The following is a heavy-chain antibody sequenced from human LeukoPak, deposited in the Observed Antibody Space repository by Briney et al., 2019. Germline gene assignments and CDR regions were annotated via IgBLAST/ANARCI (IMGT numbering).Heavy chain of an antibody. D-gene: IGHD1-26*01. CDR1: GFTFSSYG. V-gene: IGHV3-30*02. CDR2: IRYDGSNK. J-gene: IGHJ6*03. Sequence: GGSLRLSCAASGFTFSSYGMHWVRQAPGKGLEWVAFIRYDGSNKYYADSVKGRFTISRDNSKNTLYLQMNSLRAEDTAVYYCAKGLVGATTSYYYMDVWGKGTMVTVSS. CDR3: AKGLVGATTSYYYMDV.